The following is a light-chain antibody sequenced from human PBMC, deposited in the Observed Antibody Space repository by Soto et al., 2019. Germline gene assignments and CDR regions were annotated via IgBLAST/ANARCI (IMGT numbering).Light chain of an antibody. J-gene: IGLJ1*01. CDR2: SVS. Sequence: QSVLTQPASVSGSPGQSITISCSGTSSDIGTYDHVAWFQQFPGKTPKLVIYSVSDRPSGVSYRFSGSKSGNTASLTISGLQADDEADYYCFSYTSSGTYVFGTGTKVTVL. CDR3: FSYTSSGTYV. V-gene: IGLV2-14*01. CDR1: SSDIGTYDH.